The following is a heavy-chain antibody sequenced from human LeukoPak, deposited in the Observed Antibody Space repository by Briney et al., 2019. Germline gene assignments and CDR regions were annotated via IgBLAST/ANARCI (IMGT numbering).Heavy chain of an antibody. CDR1: GGSISSSNW. CDR3: ARSAIVRASVTFDI. V-gene: IGHV4-4*02. CDR2: MYNGGST. D-gene: IGHD1-26*01. Sequence: SSGTLSLTCAVSGGSISSSNWWNGVRPPPGKGLEWIGEMYNGGSTNYNPSLKSRVTMSVDKSKDQFSLKLTSVTAADTAVYYCARSAIVRASVTFDIWGQGTMVTVSS. J-gene: IGHJ3*02.